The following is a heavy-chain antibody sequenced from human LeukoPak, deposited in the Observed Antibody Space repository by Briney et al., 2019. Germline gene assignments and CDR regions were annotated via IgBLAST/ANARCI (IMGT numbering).Heavy chain of an antibody. CDR1: GFTVSSNY. Sequence: GGSLRLSCAASGFTVSSNYMSWVRQAPGKGLEWVSVIYSGGSTYYADSVKGRFTISRDNSKNTLYLQMNSLRAEDTAVYYCARKGYDSSEPEDAFDIWGQGTMVTVSS. CDR3: ARKGYDSSEPEDAFDI. V-gene: IGHV3-66*01. CDR2: IYSGGST. J-gene: IGHJ3*02. D-gene: IGHD3-22*01.